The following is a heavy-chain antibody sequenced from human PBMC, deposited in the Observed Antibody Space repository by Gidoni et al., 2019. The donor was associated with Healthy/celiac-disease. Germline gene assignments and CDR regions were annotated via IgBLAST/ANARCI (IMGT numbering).Heavy chain of an antibody. J-gene: IGHJ5*02. CDR1: GFTFSSYA. CDR2: ISYDGSNK. CDR3: ARDGVPAASGGDWFDP. Sequence: QVQLVESGGSVVQPGRSLRLCCAASGFTFSSYAMHWVRQAPGKGLEWVAVISYDGSNKYYAASVKGRFTISRDNSKNTLYLQMNRLRAEDTAVYYCARDGVPAASGGDWFDPWGQGTLVTVSS. D-gene: IGHD2-2*01. V-gene: IGHV3-30*04.